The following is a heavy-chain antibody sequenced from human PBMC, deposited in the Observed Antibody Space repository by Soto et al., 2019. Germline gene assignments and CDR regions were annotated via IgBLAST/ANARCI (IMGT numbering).Heavy chain of an antibody. CDR1: RGSFSSYA. Sequence: SVKVSCKASRGSFSSYAISCVRQAPGQGLEWMGGIIPIFGTANYAQKFQGRVTITADESTSTAYMELSSLRSEDTAVYYCARGHFGVVIILDYWGQGTLVTVSS. D-gene: IGHD3-3*01. J-gene: IGHJ4*02. V-gene: IGHV1-69*13. CDR3: ARGHFGVVIILDY. CDR2: IIPIFGTA.